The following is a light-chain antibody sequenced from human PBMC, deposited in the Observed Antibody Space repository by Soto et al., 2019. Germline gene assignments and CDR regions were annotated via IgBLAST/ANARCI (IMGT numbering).Light chain of an antibody. J-gene: IGLJ3*02. CDR1: RSNIGAGSD. V-gene: IGLV1-40*01. CDR2: ANT. Sequence: QSVLTQPPSVSGAPGQRVTISCTGSRSNIGAGSDVHWYQQLPGEAPKLLIRANTHRPSGVPDRFSASKSGTSASLAITGLQADDEADYYCQSYDSSLSGSVFGGGTKLTVL. CDR3: QSYDSSLSGSV.